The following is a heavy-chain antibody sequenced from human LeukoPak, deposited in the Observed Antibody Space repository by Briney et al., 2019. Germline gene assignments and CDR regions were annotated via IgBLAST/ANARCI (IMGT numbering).Heavy chain of an antibody. CDR1: GYTFTSYY. CDR3: AREGIAAAGTGAFDI. D-gene: IGHD6-13*01. Sequence: ASVKVSCKASGYTFTSYYMHWVRQAPGQGLEWMGIINPSGGSTSYAQKLQGRVTMTRDTSTSTVYMELSSLGSEDTAVYYCAREGIAAAGTGAFDIWGQGTMVTVPS. V-gene: IGHV1-46*01. CDR2: INPSGGST. J-gene: IGHJ3*02.